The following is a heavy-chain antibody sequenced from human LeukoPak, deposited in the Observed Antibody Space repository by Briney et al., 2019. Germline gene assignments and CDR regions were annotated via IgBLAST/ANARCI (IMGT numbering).Heavy chain of an antibody. CDR3: ARWATYFYESGGYYSLDY. V-gene: IGHV3-48*03. CDR1: GFIFSNYE. CDR2: ISSGGGSE. J-gene: IGHJ4*02. Sequence: GGSLRLSCAASGFIFSNYEMNWVRQAPGKGLEWISYISSGGGSEYYADSVKGRFTISRDNAKDSLSLQMNSLRAEDTAVYYCARWATYFYESGGYYSLDYWGRGTLVTVSS. D-gene: IGHD3-22*01.